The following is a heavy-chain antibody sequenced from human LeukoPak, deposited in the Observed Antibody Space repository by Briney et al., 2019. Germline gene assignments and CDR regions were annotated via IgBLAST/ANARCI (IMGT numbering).Heavy chain of an antibody. V-gene: IGHV5-51*01. CDR2: IYPGDSDT. CDR3: ARRATFGYCSGGSCLVFDP. J-gene: IGHJ5*02. Sequence: GESLKISCKGSGYSFTSYWIGWVRQMPGKGLEWMGIIYPGDSDTRYSPSFQGQVTISADKSISTAYLQWSSLKASDTAMYYCARRATFGYCSGGSCLVFDPWGQGTLVTVSS. CDR1: GYSFTSYW. D-gene: IGHD2-15*01.